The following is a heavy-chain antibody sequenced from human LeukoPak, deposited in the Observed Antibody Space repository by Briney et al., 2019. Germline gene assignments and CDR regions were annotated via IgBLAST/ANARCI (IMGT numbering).Heavy chain of an antibody. V-gene: IGHV4-31*03. Sequence: PSETPSLTCTVSGGSISSGGYYWSWLRQHPGTGLEWIGYIYYSGSTYYNPSLKSRVTISLDTSKNQFSLKLSSVTAADTAVYYCARDSSNDYDFPLDYWGQGTLVTVSS. CDR3: ARDSSNDYDFPLDY. CDR2: IYYSGST. D-gene: IGHD3-3*01. CDR1: GGSISSGGYY. J-gene: IGHJ4*02.